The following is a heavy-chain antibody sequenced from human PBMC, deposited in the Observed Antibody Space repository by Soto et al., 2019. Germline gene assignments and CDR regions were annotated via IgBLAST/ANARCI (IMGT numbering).Heavy chain of an antibody. CDR1: GFTFSSYG. Sequence: QVQLVESGGGVVQPGRSLRLSCAASGFTFSSYGMHWVRQAPGKGLEWVAVISYDGSNKYYADSVKGRFTISRDNSKNTLYLQMNSLRAEDTAVYYCAKDQGGQWLTLDYWGQGTLVTVSS. CDR3: AKDQGGQWLTLDY. D-gene: IGHD6-19*01. V-gene: IGHV3-30*18. CDR2: ISYDGSNK. J-gene: IGHJ4*02.